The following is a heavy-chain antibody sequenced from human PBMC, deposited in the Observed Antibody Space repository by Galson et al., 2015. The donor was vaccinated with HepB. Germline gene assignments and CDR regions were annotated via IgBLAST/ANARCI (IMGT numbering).Heavy chain of an antibody. Sequence: SVTVSCKASGGTFSSYAISWVRQAPGQGLEWMGRIFPVLDVANYAQSFQGRVTITADKSTNTAYMELSRLRSEDTAVYYCARARDAGTYLYYYYGMDVWGQGTTVTVSS. J-gene: IGHJ6*02. CDR1: GGTFSSYA. D-gene: IGHD1-26*01. CDR3: ARARDAGTYLYYYYGMDV. V-gene: IGHV1-69*04. CDR2: IFPVLDVA.